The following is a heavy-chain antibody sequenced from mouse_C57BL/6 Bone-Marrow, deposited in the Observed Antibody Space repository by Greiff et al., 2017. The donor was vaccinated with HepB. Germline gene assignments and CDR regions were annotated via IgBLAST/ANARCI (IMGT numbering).Heavy chain of an antibody. CDR1: GYTFTDYE. J-gene: IGHJ3*01. Sequence: QVQLQQSGAELVRPGASVTLSCKASGYTFTDYEMHWVKQTPVHGLEWIGAIDPETGGTAYNQKFKGKAILTADKSSSTACMELRSLTSEDSAVYYCTRSGWLLRGAWFAYWGQGTLVTVSA. D-gene: IGHD2-3*01. V-gene: IGHV1-15*01. CDR3: TRSGWLLRGAWFAY. CDR2: IDPETGGT.